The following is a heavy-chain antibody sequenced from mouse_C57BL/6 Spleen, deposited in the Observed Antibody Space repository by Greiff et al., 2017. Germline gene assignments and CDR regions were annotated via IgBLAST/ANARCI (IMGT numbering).Heavy chain of an antibody. CDR2: IRSKSNNYAT. J-gene: IGHJ1*03. D-gene: IGHD2-4*01. CDR1: GFSFNTYA. CDR3: VRHRGWDYDDSYWYFDV. V-gene: IGHV10-1*01. Sequence: EVKVVESGGGLVQPKGSLKLSCAASGFSFNTYAMNWVRQAPGKGLEWVARIRSKSNNYATYYADSVKDRFTISRDDSESMLYLHMNNLKTEDTAMYYCVRHRGWDYDDSYWYFDVWGTGTTVTVSS.